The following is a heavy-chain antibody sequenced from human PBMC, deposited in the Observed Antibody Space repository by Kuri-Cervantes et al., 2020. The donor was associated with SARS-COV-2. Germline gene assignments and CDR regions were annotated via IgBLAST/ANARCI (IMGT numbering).Heavy chain of an antibody. CDR3: ASGGSSGYFNY. J-gene: IGHJ4*02. V-gene: IGHV4-61*02. CDR1: GGSISSGSYY. Sequence: LRLSCTVSGGSISSGSYYWSWIRRPAGKGLEWIGRIYTSGSTNYNPSLKSRVTISVDTSKNQFSLKLSSVTAADTAVYYCASGGSSGYFNYWGQGTLVPSPQ. D-gene: IGHD3-22*01. CDR2: IYTSGST.